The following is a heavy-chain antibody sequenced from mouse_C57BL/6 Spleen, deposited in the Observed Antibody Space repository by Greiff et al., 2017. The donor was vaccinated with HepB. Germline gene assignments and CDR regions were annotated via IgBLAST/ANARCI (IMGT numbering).Heavy chain of an antibody. D-gene: IGHD1-1*01. J-gene: IGHJ4*01. Sequence: VQLQQPGTGLVKPGASVKLSCKASGYTFTSYWMHWVKQRPGQGLEWIGNINPSNGGTNYNEKFKSKATLTVDKSSSTAYMQLSSLTSEDSAVYYCARSILYDYYAMDYWGQGTSVTVSS. CDR1: GYTFTSYW. V-gene: IGHV1-53*01. CDR3: ARSILYDYYAMDY. CDR2: INPSNGGT.